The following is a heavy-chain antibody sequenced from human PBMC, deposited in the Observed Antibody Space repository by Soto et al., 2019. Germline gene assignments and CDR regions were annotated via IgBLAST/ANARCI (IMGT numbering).Heavy chain of an antibody. CDR2: ISGSGGST. CDR3: ARGVTPYYYYYGMDV. J-gene: IGHJ6*02. D-gene: IGHD3-10*01. CDR1: GFTFSSYA. Sequence: EVQLLESGGGLVQPGGSPRLSCAASGFTFSSYAMSWVRQAPGKGLEWVSAISGSGGSTYYADSVKGRFTISRDNSKNTLYLQMNSLRAEDTAVYYCARGVTPYYYYYGMDVWGQGTTVTVSS. V-gene: IGHV3-23*01.